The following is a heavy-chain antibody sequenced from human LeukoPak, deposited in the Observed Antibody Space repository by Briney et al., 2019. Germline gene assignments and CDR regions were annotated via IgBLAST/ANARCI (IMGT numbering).Heavy chain of an antibody. J-gene: IGHJ3*02. Sequence: SETLSLTCTVSGGSISSSSYYWGWIRQPPGKGLEWIGSIYYSGSTYYNPSLKSRVTISVDTSKNQFSLKLSSVTAADTAVYYCARERSNAFDIWAKGQWSPSLQ. CDR1: GGSISSSSYY. D-gene: IGHD5/OR15-5a*01. V-gene: IGHV4-39*02. CDR3: ARERSNAFDI. CDR2: IYYSGST.